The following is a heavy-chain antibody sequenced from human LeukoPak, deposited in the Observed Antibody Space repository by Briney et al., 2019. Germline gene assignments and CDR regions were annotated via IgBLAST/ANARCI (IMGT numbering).Heavy chain of an antibody. CDR2: MSRTADRI. D-gene: IGHD5-24*01. CDR3: ATRLPFTGYKN. J-gene: IGHJ4*01. CDR1: GGTLSTYE. Sequence: HPGGSLRLSCTIFGGTLSTYEFNWVRQAPGKRPEWISYMSRTADRIDHADSVKGRFTMSRDNAKNSVYLQMNSLGVDDTAIYYCATRLPFTGYKNWGQGTLVTVSS. V-gene: IGHV3-48*03.